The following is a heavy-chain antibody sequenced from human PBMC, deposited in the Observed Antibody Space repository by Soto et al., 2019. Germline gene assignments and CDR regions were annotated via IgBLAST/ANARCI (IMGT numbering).Heavy chain of an antibody. D-gene: IGHD5-12*01. CDR3: ARARLRAVFAFDI. CDR2: IYYSGST. V-gene: IGHV4-31*03. Sequence: PSETLSLTCTFSGGSVSSGAYYCTWIRQRPGKGLEWIGYIYYSGSTYYSPSLKSRLSISLDTSKNQFSLRLSSVTAADTAMYYCARARLRAVFAFDIWGQGTMDX. CDR1: GGSVSSGAYY. J-gene: IGHJ3*02.